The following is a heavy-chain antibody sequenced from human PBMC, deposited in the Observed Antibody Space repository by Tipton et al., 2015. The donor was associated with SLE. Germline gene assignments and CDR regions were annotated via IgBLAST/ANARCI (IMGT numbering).Heavy chain of an antibody. CDR1: GGSISSSNW. D-gene: IGHD3-3*01. CDR3: ARVESYYYYYMDV. CDR2: INHSGST. J-gene: IGHJ6*03. Sequence: TLSLTCAVSGGSISSSNWWSWVRQPPGKGLEWIGEINHSGSTNYNPSLKSRVTISVDTSKNQFSLKLSSVTAADTAVYYCARVESYYYYYMDVWGKGTTVTVSS. V-gene: IGHV4-4*02.